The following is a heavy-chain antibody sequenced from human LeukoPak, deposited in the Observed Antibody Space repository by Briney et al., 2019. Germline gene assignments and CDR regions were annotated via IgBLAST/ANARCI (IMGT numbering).Heavy chain of an antibody. CDR2: IYPGDSDT. Sequence: GESLKISCKGSGYSFTSYWISWVRQMPGKGLEWMGIIYPGDSDTRYSPSFQGQVTISADKSISTAYLQWSSLKASDTAMYYCARTSQVYYGDYVPFDYWGQGTLVTVSS. J-gene: IGHJ4*02. V-gene: IGHV5-51*01. D-gene: IGHD4-17*01. CDR1: GYSFTSYW. CDR3: ARTSQVYYGDYVPFDY.